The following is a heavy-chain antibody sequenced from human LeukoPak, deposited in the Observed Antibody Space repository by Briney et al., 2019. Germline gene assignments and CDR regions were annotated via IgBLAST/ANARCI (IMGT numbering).Heavy chain of an antibody. D-gene: IGHD3-22*01. V-gene: IGHV1-58*02. CDR1: GFTFTSSA. CDR2: IVVGSGNT. Sequence: ASVKVSCKASGFTFTSSAMQWVRQARGQRLEWIGWIVVGSGNTNYAQKFQERATITRDMSTSTAYMELSSLRSEDTAVYYCAASMYYYDSSGYPLFDYWGQGTLVTVSS. J-gene: IGHJ4*02. CDR3: AASMYYYDSSGYPLFDY.